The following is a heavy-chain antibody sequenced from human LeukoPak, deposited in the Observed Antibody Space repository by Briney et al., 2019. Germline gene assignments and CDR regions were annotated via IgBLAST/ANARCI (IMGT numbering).Heavy chain of an antibody. V-gene: IGHV3-7*03. CDR3: AKRIQSAMAMGY. CDR1: GFTFSNYW. CDR2: IKGDGSEK. D-gene: IGHD5-18*01. J-gene: IGHJ4*02. Sequence: PGGSLRLSCAASGFTFSNYWMTWVRQAPGKGLEWVGNIKGDGSEKYYVDSVKGRFTISRDNAKNSLYLQMNSLRAEDTAVYYCAKRIQSAMAMGYWGQGTLVTVSS.